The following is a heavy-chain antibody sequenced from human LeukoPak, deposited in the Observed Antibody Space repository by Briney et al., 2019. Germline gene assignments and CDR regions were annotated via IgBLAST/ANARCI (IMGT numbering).Heavy chain of an antibody. CDR1: GGSISSGGYS. CDR2: IYYSGST. J-gene: IGHJ3*02. CDR3: ARDTPGYSYGYYAFDI. D-gene: IGHD5-18*01. V-gene: IGHV4-61*08. Sequence: SETLSLTCAVSGGSISSGGYSWSWIRQPPGKGLEWIGYIYYSGSTNSNPSLKSRVTISVDTSKNQFSLKLSSVTAADTAVDYCARDTPGYSYGYYAFDIWGQGTMVTVSS.